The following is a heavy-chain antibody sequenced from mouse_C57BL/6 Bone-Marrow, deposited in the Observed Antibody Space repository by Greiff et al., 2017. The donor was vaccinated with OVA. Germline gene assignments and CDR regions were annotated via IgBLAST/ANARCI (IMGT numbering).Heavy chain of an antibody. Sequence: EVQGVESGAELVRPGASVKLSCTASGFNIKDYYMHWVKQRPEQGLEWIGRIDPEVGDTEYAPKFQGKATMTADTSSNTAYMQLSILPSEETAVYYCASLDTTVVAPVGFGGQGTLVTVSA. D-gene: IGHD1-1*01. V-gene: IGHV14-1*01. CDR1: GFNIKDYY. CDR3: ASLDTTVVAPVGF. J-gene: IGHJ3*01. CDR2: IDPEVGDT.